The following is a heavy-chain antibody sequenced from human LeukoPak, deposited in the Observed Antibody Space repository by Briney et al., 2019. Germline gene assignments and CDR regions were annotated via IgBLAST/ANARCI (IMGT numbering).Heavy chain of an antibody. D-gene: IGHD6-19*01. J-gene: IGHJ4*02. Sequence: GGSLRLSCAASGFIFNDFTMHWVRQAPGKGLEWVSAITGSGGSTHYADSVKGRFTISRDNSKNTLYLQMNSLRAEDTAVYYCAKRISGWYLVDYWGQGTLVMVSS. CDR2: ITGSGGST. V-gene: IGHV3-23*01. CDR1: GFIFNDFT. CDR3: AKRISGWYLVDY.